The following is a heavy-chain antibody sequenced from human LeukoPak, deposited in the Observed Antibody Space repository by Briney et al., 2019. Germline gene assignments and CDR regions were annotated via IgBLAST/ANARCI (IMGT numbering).Heavy chain of an antibody. D-gene: IGHD6-13*01. CDR3: ARGMYSSTWSNPYWYFDL. CDR2: ISSASSTI. V-gene: IGHV3-48*01. CDR1: GFTFSTHT. Sequence: SGGSLRLSCAASGFTFSTHTMNWVRQAPGKGPEWVSSISSASSTIHYADSVKGRFTISRDNAKNSLFLQLNSLRVEDTAVYYCARGMYSSTWSNPYWYFDLWGRGTLVTVSS. J-gene: IGHJ2*01.